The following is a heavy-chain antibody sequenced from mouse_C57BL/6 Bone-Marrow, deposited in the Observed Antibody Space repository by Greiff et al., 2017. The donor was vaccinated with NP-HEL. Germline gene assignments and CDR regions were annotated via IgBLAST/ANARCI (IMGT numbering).Heavy chain of an antibody. CDR2: IDPSDSYT. D-gene: IGHD1-1*01. CDR3: ERDCGSSLYFDY. J-gene: IGHJ2*01. CDR1: GYTFTSYW. Sequence: QVHVKQPGAELVMPGASVKLSCKASGYTFTSYWMHWVKQRPGQGLEWIGEIDPSDSYTNYNQKFKGKSTLTVDKSSSTAYMQLSSLTSEDSAVYYCERDCGSSLYFDYWGQGTTLTVSS. V-gene: IGHV1-69*01.